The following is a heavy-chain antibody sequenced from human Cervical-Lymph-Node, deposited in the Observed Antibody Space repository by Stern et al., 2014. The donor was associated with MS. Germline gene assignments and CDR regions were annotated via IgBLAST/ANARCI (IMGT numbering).Heavy chain of an antibody. CDR1: GGTFPRQA. Sequence: EQLVESGAEVTQPGSSVKVSCQASGGTFPRQAISWVRQAPGHGLECLGGIIPVFGAAHYAQKFQGRVTITADESTSTAYMELRSLRSEDTAVYYCARDEIGQTTTHYYYYGMDVWGQGTTVTVSS. J-gene: IGHJ6*02. V-gene: IGHV1-69*01. CDR2: IIPVFGAA. CDR3: ARDEIGQTTTHYYYYGMDV. D-gene: IGHD1-1*01.